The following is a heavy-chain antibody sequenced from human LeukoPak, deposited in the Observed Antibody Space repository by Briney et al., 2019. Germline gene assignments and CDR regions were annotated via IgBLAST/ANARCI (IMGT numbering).Heavy chain of an antibody. CDR2: IIPILGVA. CDR3: AREGGSYYFDAFDI. Sequence: GASVKVSCKASGGTFSSYTISGVRQAPGQGREWMGRIIPILGVANYAQKFQGRVTITADKSTSTAYMELSSLRSEDTAVYYCAREGGSYYFDAFDIWGQGTMVTVSS. D-gene: IGHD1-26*01. J-gene: IGHJ3*02. CDR1: GGTFSSYT. V-gene: IGHV1-69*02.